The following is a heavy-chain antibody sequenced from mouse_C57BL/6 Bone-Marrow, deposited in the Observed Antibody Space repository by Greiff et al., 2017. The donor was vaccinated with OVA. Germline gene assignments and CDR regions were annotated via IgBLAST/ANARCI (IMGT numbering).Heavy chain of an antibody. Sequence: QVQLKESGAELVKPGASVKMSCKASGYTFTTYPIEWMKQNHGKSLEWIGNFHPYNDDTKYNEKFKGKATLTVEKSSSTVYLELSRLTSDDSAVYYCARHIYYDYDEYFDVWGTGTTVTVSS. J-gene: IGHJ1*03. CDR1: GYTFTTYP. CDR2: FHPYNDDT. CDR3: ARHIYYDYDEYFDV. V-gene: IGHV1-47*01. D-gene: IGHD2-4*01.